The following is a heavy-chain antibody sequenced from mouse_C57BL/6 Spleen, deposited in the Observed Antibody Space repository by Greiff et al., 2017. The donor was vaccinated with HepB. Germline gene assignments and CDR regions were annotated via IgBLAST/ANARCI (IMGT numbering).Heavy chain of an antibody. V-gene: IGHV1-5*01. CDR1: GYTFTSYW. CDR3: TRSSNGSRWFAY. J-gene: IGHJ3*01. D-gene: IGHD1-1*01. Sequence: EVKLVESGTVLARPGASVKMSCKTSGYTFTSYWMHWVKQRPGQGLEWIGAIYPGNSDTSYNQKFKGKAKLTAVTSASTAYMELSSLTNEDSAVYYCTRSSNGSRWFAYWGQGTLVTVSA. CDR2: IYPGNSDT.